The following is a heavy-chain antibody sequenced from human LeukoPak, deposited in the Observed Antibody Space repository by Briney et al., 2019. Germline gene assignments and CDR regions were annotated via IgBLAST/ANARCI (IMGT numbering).Heavy chain of an antibody. Sequence: SGTLSLTCAVSGGSISSSNWWSWVRQPPGKGLEWIGEIYHSGSTNYNPSLKSRVTISVDKSKNQFSLKLSSVTAADTAVYYCAMSMATITRRFDYWGQGTLVTVSS. D-gene: IGHD5-12*01. CDR3: AMSMATITRRFDY. V-gene: IGHV4-4*02. CDR2: IYHSGST. CDR1: GGSISSSNW. J-gene: IGHJ4*02.